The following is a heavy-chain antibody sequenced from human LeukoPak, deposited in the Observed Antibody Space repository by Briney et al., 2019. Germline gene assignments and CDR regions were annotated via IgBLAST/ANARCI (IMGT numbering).Heavy chain of an antibody. CDR2: IYCTGYT. J-gene: IGHJ3*02. V-gene: IGHV4-59*11. Sequence: PSETLSLTCTVSGGSISNRYWSWIRQPPGKGLESIGYIYCTGYTNYNPSLKSRVTMSVDMSKNQFSLKVSSVTAADTAVYYCARQGLETAPARAFDIWGQGAMVTVSS. CDR3: ARQGLETAPARAFDI. D-gene: IGHD5-24*01. CDR1: GGSISNRY.